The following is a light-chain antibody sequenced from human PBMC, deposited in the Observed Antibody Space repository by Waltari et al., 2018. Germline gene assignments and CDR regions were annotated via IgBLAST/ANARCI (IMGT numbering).Light chain of an antibody. CDR1: STDLTTYNS. CDR3: SSYAGRDNLL. V-gene: IGLV2-8*01. Sequence: QSALTQLPSASGSPGQSVTLSCSGTSTDLTTYNSVSWYQHHPGRVPKLLIYEVSKRPSGVPDRFSGSKSGNTASLTVSGLQTEDEAVYYCSSYAGRDNLLFGGGTKLTVL. J-gene: IGLJ2*01. CDR2: EVS.